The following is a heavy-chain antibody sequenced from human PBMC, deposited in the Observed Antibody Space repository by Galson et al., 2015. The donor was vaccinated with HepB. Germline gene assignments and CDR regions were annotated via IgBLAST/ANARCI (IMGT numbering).Heavy chain of an antibody. V-gene: IGHV1-46*01. Sequence: SVKVSCKASAYTFTNYYMHWVRQAPGQGLEWVGIINPSGGSTNYAQKFQGRVTMTRDTSTSTVYMDLSSLRSEDTAVFYCARDASDYGDYGGYFDYWGQGTLVTVSS. CDR3: ARDASDYGDYGGYFDY. J-gene: IGHJ4*02. D-gene: IGHD4-17*01. CDR2: INPSGGST. CDR1: AYTFTNYY.